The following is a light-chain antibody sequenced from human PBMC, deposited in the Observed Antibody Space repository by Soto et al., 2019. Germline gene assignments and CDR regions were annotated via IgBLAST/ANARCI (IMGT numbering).Light chain of an antibody. Sequence: EIVLTQSPATLSLSPGERATVSCRASQSVSSYLAWYQQKPGQAPRLLIYDASNRATGIPARFSGSGSGTDFTLTISSLQPDDFATYYCQQFNTSPWTFGQGTKVDI. CDR3: QQFNTSPWT. CDR2: DAS. J-gene: IGKJ1*01. CDR1: QSVSSY. V-gene: IGKV3-11*01.